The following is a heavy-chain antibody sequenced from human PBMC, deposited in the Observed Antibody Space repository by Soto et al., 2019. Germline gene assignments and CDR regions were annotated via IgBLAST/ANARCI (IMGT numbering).Heavy chain of an antibody. V-gene: IGHV4-59*01. CDR2: IYYSGST. J-gene: IGHJ6*03. CDR3: SREGYDILTGPSYYYYYMDV. D-gene: IGHD3-9*01. Sequence: SETLSLTCTVSGGSISSYYWSWIRQPPGKGLEWIGYIYYSGSTNYNPSLKSRVTISVDTSKNQFSLKLSSVTAADTAVYYCSREGYDILTGPSYYYYYMDVWGKGTTVTVSS. CDR1: GGSISSYY.